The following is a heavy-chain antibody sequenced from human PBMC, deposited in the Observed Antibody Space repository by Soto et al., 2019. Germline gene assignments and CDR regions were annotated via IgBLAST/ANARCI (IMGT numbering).Heavy chain of an antibody. CDR1: GGSISSYC. D-gene: IGHD6-13*01. J-gene: IGHJ6*02. Sequence: SETLSLTCTVSGGSISSYCWSWIRQPAGKGLEWIGRIHTSGSTDYNPSLKSRVTMSVDTSKNQFSLKLSSVTAADTAVYYCARSSGYSSSWYLGYYYYGMDVWGQGTTVTVSS. V-gene: IGHV4-4*07. CDR3: ARSSGYSSSWYLGYYYYGMDV. CDR2: IHTSGST.